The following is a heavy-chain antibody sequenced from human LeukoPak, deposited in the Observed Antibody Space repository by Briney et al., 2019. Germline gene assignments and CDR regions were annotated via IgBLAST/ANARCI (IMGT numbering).Heavy chain of an antibody. CDR1: GYTFTSYY. J-gene: IGHJ6*03. CDR2: INPSGGST. D-gene: IGHD4-23*01. V-gene: IGHV1-46*01. Sequence: ASVKVSCKASGYTFTSYYMHWVRQAPGQGLEWMGIINPSGGSTSYAQKFQGRVAMTRDTSTSTVYMELSSLRSEDTAVYYCARDGVVTDDYYYYYMDVWGKGTTVTVSS. CDR3: ARDGVVTDDYYYYYMDV.